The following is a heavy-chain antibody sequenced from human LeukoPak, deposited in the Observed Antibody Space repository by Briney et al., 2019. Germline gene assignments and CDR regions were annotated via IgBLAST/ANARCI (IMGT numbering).Heavy chain of an antibody. D-gene: IGHD6-6*01. Sequence: GGSLRLSCAASGFTFSNHAMSWVRQAPGKGLEWVSVIGDSGGSTYYADSVKGRFTISRDNSKNTLYLQMNSLRADDTAVYHCAKGGASSPYTYIDVWGKGTTVVVSS. CDR3: AKGGASSPYTYIDV. CDR2: IGDSGGST. CDR1: GFTFSNHA. V-gene: IGHV3-23*01. J-gene: IGHJ6*04.